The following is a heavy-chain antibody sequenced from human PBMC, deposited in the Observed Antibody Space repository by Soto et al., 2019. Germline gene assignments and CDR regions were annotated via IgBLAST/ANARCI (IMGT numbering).Heavy chain of an antibody. D-gene: IGHD2-15*01. Sequence: GESLKISCKGSGYSFTSYWIGWVRQMPGKGLEWMGIIYPGDSDTRYSPSFQGQVTISADKSISTAYLQWSSLKASDTAMYYCAVRGYCSGGSCYPIDYWGQGTLVTVSS. J-gene: IGHJ4*02. CDR1: GYSFTSYW. V-gene: IGHV5-51*01. CDR2: IYPGDSDT. CDR3: AVRGYCSGGSCYPIDY.